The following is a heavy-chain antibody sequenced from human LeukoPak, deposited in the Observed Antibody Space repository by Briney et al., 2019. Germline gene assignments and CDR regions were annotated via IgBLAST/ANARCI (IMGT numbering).Heavy chain of an antibody. J-gene: IGHJ5*02. D-gene: IGHD3-22*01. CDR3: AREGSLYDSGDYYLSWFDP. CDR1: GFTFNTYG. V-gene: IGHV1-18*01. CDR2: ISAYNGKT. Sequence: ASVKVSCKTSGFTFNTYGIAWVRQAPGQGLEGMGWISAYNGKTEYAQNLQDRVTITTDTSTTTAYMELRSLRSDDTAVYCCAREGSLYDSGDYYLSWFDPWGQGTLVTVSS.